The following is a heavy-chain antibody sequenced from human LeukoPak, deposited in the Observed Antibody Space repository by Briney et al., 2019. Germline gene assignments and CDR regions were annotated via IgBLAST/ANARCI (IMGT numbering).Heavy chain of an antibody. Sequence: ASVKVSCKASGYTFTTYYVHWVRQAPGQGLEWMGIINPSGGSTTYAQKFQGRVTMTRDTSTSTVYMELSSLRSEDTAVYYCARDRDCGGDCWGQGTLVTVSS. CDR2: INPSGGST. CDR1: GYTFTTYY. D-gene: IGHD2-21*01. V-gene: IGHV1-46*01. J-gene: IGHJ4*02. CDR3: ARDRDCGGDC.